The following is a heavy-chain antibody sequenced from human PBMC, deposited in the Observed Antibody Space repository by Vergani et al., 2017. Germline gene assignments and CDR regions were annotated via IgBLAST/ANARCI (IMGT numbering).Heavy chain of an antibody. CDR3: ASGLIYYDSSGYLRAGAFDI. V-gene: IGHV4-34*01. Sequence: QVQLQQWGAGLLKPSETLSLTCAVYGGSFSGYYWSWIRQPPGKGLEWIGEINHSGSTNYNPSLKSRVTISVDTSKNQFSLKLSSVTAADTAVYYCASGLIYYDSSGYLRAGAFDIWGQGTTVTVSS. J-gene: IGHJ3*02. CDR1: GGSFSGYY. CDR2: INHSGST. D-gene: IGHD3-22*01.